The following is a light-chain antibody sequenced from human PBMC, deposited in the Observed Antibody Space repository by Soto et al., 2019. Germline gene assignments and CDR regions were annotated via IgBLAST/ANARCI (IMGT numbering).Light chain of an antibody. Sequence: EIVLTQSPATLSLSPGKRATFPARASQVFGNSLVWYQLKPGQAPRLLIYDASNRATDIPARFSGSGSGTDFTLTISSLEPEDFAVYYCQQRSSWPLTFGGGTKVEIK. CDR2: DAS. CDR1: QVFGNS. V-gene: IGKV3-11*01. CDR3: QQRSSWPLT. J-gene: IGKJ4*01.